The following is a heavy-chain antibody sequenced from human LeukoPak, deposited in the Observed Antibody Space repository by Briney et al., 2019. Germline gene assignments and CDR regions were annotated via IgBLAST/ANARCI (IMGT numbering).Heavy chain of an antibody. J-gene: IGHJ4*02. V-gene: IGHV4-61*02. CDR2: IYSSGST. CDR1: GDSISSGDYY. Sequence: SQTLSLTCTVSGDSISSGDYYWTWIRQPAGKGLEWIGRIYSSGSTNYNPSLKSRLTISLDTSKNQFSLKLSSVTAADTAVYYCARGNWNYFDYWGQETLVPVSS. CDR3: ARGNWNYFDY. D-gene: IGHD1-20*01.